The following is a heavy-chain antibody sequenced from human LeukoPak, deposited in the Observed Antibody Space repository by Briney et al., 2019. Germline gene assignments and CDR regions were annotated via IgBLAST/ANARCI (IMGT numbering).Heavy chain of an antibody. D-gene: IGHD5-12*01. Sequence: KASETLSLTCAVYGGSFSGYYWSWIRQPPGKGLEWIGEINHSGSTNYNPSLKSRVTISVDTSKNQFSLKLSSVTAADTAVYYCARLGDSGYDVDYWGQGTLVTVSS. V-gene: IGHV4-34*01. CDR3: ARLGDSGYDVDY. CDR1: GGSFSGYY. J-gene: IGHJ4*02. CDR2: INHSGST.